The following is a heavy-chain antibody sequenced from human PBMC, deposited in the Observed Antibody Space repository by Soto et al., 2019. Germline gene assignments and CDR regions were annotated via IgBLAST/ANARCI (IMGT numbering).Heavy chain of an antibody. CDR1: GGSMSGLY. V-gene: IGHV4-59*11. CDR2: VYSNGPT. Sequence: QVQLQEAGPGLVKPSETLSITCNVSGGSMSGLYWSWIRQSPLKGLEWIGYVYSNGPTNYNPSFKGRVTLSVDTSKNQFSLKLTSVTAADTAVYYCARGMDRKIGLFDLWGPGNLITVAS. D-gene: IGHD3-16*01. CDR3: ARGMDRKIGLFDL. J-gene: IGHJ5*02.